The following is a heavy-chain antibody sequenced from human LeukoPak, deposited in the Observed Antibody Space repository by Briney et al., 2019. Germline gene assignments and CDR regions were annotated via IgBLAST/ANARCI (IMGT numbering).Heavy chain of an antibody. V-gene: IGHV3-7*01. CDR1: GFTFSSYW. D-gene: IGHD2-21*01. CDR3: ARDPLRLAYPKVFDY. Sequence: QAGGSLRLSCAASGFTFSSYWMSWVRQAPGKGLEWVANIKQDGSEKYYVDSVKGRFTISRDNAKNSLYLQMNSLRAEDTAVYYCARDPLRLAYPKVFDYWGQGTLVTVSS. CDR2: IKQDGSEK. J-gene: IGHJ4*02.